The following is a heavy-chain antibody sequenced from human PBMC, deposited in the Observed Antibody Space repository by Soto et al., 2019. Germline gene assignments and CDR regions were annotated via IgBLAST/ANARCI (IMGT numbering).Heavy chain of an antibody. CDR1: GYTFTSYG. J-gene: IGHJ5*02. D-gene: IGHD6-13*01. CDR3: ARESAAGDWFGP. Sequence: QVQLVQSGAEVKKPGASVKVSCKASGYTFTSYGITWVRQAPGQGLEWMGWINTYTGNTNYPQKLQGRVTMTADTATITAYMELSSVRSDDTAVYYCARESAAGDWFGPWGQGTLVTVSS. V-gene: IGHV1-18*01. CDR2: INTYTGNT.